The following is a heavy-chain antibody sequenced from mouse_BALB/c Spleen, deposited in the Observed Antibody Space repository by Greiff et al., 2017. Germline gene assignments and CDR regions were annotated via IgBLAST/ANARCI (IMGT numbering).Heavy chain of an antibody. Sequence: VQLQQSGAELAKPGASVKMSCKASGYTFTSYWMHWVKQRPGQGLEWIGYINPSTGYTEYNQKFKDKATLTADKSSSTAYMQLSSLTSEDSAVYYCAREGITTVVEDDYWGQGTTLTVSS. D-gene: IGHD1-1*01. CDR1: GYTFTSYW. CDR2: INPSTGYT. CDR3: AREGITTVVEDDY. V-gene: IGHV1-7*01. J-gene: IGHJ2*01.